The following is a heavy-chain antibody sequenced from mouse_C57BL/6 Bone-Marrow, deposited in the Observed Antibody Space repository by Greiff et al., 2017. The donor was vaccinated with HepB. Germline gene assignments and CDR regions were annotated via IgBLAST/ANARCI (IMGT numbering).Heavy chain of an antibody. CDR2: IDPEDGET. J-gene: IGHJ4*01. D-gene: IGHD2-2*01. V-gene: IGHV14-2*01. CDR3: ATVPIYYGYDEEGYYAMDY. CDR1: GFNIKDYY. Sequence: VQLQQSGAELVKPGASVKLSCTASGFNIKDYYMHWVKQRTEQGLEWIGRIDPEDGETKYAPKFPGKATITADTSSNTAYLQLSSLTSEDTAVYYCATVPIYYGYDEEGYYAMDYWGQGTSVTVSS.